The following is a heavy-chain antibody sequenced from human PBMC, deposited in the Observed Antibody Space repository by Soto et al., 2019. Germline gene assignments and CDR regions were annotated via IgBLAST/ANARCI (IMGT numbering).Heavy chain of an antibody. J-gene: IGHJ4*02. CDR3: ARGGLYSYPY. Sequence: GASVKVSCKASGGTFSSYAISWVRQAPGQGLEWMGGIIPNSGETNFAQTFRGRVTMTTDTSISTAFMELSRLTSDDTAVYYCARGGLYSYPYWGQGTLVTVSS. CDR2: IIPNSGET. V-gene: IGHV1-2*02. D-gene: IGHD3-16*02. CDR1: GGTFSSYA.